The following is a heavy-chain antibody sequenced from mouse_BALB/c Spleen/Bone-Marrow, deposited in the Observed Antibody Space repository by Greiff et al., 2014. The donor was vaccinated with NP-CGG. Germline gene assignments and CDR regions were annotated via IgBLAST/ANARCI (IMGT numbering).Heavy chain of an antibody. CDR3: ARGWYSMDD. J-gene: IGHJ4*01. Sequence: VQLQQSGAEQMQPGASVKISCKATGYTFSNYWIEWVKQGPGHGLEWIGEILPGNTNANYNEKFKGRATFTADTSSNTAYMQLSSLTSEDSAVYYCARGWYSMDDWGQGTSVTVSS. V-gene: IGHV1-9*01. CDR1: GYTFSNYW. CDR2: ILPGNTNA.